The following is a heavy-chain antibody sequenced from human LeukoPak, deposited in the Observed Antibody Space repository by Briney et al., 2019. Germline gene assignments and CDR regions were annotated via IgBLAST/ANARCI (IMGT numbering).Heavy chain of an antibody. D-gene: IGHD3-10*01. V-gene: IGHV3-7*01. CDR2: IKQDGSEK. J-gene: IGHJ4*02. CDR1: GFTFSSYW. CDR3: ARDGGEWFGESHSDY. Sequence: PGGSLRLSCAASGFTFSSYWMSWVRQAPGKGLEWVANIKQDGSEKYYVDSVKGRFTISRDNAKDSLYLQMNSLRAEDTAVYYCARDGGEWFGESHSDYWGQGTLVTVSS.